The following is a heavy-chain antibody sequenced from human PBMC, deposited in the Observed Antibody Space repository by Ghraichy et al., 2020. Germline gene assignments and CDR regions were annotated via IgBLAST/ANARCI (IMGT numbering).Heavy chain of an antibody. Sequence: GGSLRLSCAASGFTFSSYAMSWVRQAPGKGLEWVSAISGSGGSTYYADSVKGRFTISRDNSKNTLYLQMNSLRAEDTAVYYCAKAAYTIFGVVIIDWYFDLWGRGTLVTVSS. CDR2: ISGSGGST. D-gene: IGHD3-3*01. CDR3: AKAAYTIFGVVIIDWYFDL. J-gene: IGHJ2*01. CDR1: GFTFSSYA. V-gene: IGHV3-23*01.